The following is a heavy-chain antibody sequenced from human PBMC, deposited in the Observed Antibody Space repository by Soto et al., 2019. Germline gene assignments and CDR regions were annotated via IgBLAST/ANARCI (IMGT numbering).Heavy chain of an antibody. V-gene: IGHV2-5*02. J-gene: IGHJ5*02. CDR3: AHRHGSADYGDYTNWFDP. D-gene: IGHD4-17*01. CDR2: IYCDDDK. Sequence: SGPTLVNPTQTLTLTCTFSGFSLSTSGVGVGWIRKPPGKALEWLSLIYCDDDKRYSPSLKSRLTITKDTSKNQVVLTMTNMDPVDTATYYCAHRHGSADYGDYTNWFDPWGQGTLVTVPQ. CDR1: GFSLSTSGVG.